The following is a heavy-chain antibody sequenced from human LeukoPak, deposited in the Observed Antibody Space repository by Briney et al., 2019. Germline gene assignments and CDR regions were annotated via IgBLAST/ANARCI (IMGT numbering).Heavy chain of an antibody. Sequence: PSETLSLTCAVYGGSLSGYYWSWIRQPPGKGLEWIGEINHSGSTNYNPSLKSRVTISVDTSKNQFSLKLRSVTAADTAVYYCARGSSSYGTNFDYWGQGTLVTVSS. D-gene: IGHD1-26*01. CDR3: ARGSSSYGTNFDY. CDR1: GGSLSGYY. V-gene: IGHV4-34*01. J-gene: IGHJ4*02. CDR2: INHSGST.